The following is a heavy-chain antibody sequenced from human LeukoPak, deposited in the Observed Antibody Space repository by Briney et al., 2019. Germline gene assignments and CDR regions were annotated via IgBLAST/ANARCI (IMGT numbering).Heavy chain of an antibody. CDR1: GFTFSSYG. J-gene: IGHJ4*02. CDR3: AKDYFGSGIGFFDH. D-gene: IGHD3-10*01. V-gene: IGHV3-30*18. CDR2: ISYDGRDK. Sequence: PGGSLRLSCAASGFTFSSYGMHWVRQAPGKGLEWVALISYDGRDKYYADSVKGRFTISKDNSKNTLYLQMNSLRAEDTAVYYCAKDYFGSGIGFFDHWGQGTLVAVSS.